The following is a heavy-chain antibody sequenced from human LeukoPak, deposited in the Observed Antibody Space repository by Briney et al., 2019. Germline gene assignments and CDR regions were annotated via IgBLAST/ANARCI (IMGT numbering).Heavy chain of an antibody. CDR1: GGTFSSYA. V-gene: IGHV1-69*13. CDR3: AREEVYCSSTSCYFP. J-gene: IGHJ5*02. Sequence: SVKVSCKASGGTFSSYAISWVRQAPGQGFEWMGGIIPIFGTANYAKKFQGRVTITADESTSTAYMELSSLRSEDTAVYYCAREEVYCSSTSCYFPWGQGTLVTVSS. D-gene: IGHD2-2*01. CDR2: IIPIFGTA.